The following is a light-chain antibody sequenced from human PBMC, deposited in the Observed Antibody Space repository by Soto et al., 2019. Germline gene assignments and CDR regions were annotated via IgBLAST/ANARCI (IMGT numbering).Light chain of an antibody. CDR1: QSVSSSY. CDR3: QQRNIWPPVT. J-gene: IGKJ5*01. CDR2: AAF. Sequence: EIVLTQSPGTLSLSPGERATLSCRASQSVSSSYLAWYQQKPGQAPRLLMYAAFNRATGIPARFSGSGSGTDFTLTISSLEPEDFAVYYCQQRNIWPPVTFGHGTRLEIK. V-gene: IGKV3D-20*02.